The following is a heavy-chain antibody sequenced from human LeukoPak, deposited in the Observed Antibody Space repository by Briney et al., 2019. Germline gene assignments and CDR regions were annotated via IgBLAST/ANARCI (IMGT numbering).Heavy chain of an antibody. D-gene: IGHD6-19*01. V-gene: IGHV3-7*01. CDR1: GFTFSSYW. CDR2: IKQDGSEK. J-gene: IGHJ3*02. Sequence: PGGSLRLSCAASGFTFSSYWMSWVRQAPGKGLEWVANIKQDGSEKYYVDSVKGRFTISRDNAKNSLYLQMNSLRAEDTAVYYCARESWGGWYERDAFDIWGQGTMVTVSS. CDR3: ARESWGGWYERDAFDI.